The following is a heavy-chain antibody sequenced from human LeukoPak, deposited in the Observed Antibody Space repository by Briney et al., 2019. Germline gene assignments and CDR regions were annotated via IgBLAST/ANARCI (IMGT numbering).Heavy chain of an antibody. D-gene: IGHD1-1*01. V-gene: IGHV1-18*01. CDR3: ARDQVQLERRGLRRYGWFDP. Sequence: ASVKVSCKASGYTFTRYGISWGRQAPGQGLEWMGWISAYNGNTNYAQKLQGRVTMTTDTSTSTAYMELRSLRSDDTAVYYCARDQVQLERRGLRRYGWFDPWGQGTLVTVSS. CDR1: GYTFTRYG. J-gene: IGHJ5*02. CDR2: ISAYNGNT.